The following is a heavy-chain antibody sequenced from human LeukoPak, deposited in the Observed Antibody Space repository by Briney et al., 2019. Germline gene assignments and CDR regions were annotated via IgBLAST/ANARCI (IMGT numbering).Heavy chain of an antibody. D-gene: IGHD2-15*01. CDR3: ARDRMGKDKGKDYYYYGMDA. Sequence: AGGSLRLSCAASGFTFSSYAMSWVRQAPGKGLEWVSAISGSGGSTYYADSVKGRFTIPRHNSKNTLYLQMNSLRAEDTAVYYCARDRMGKDKGKDYYYYGMDAWGQGTTVTVSS. CDR2: ISGSGGST. CDR1: GFTFSSYA. J-gene: IGHJ6*02. V-gene: IGHV3-23*01.